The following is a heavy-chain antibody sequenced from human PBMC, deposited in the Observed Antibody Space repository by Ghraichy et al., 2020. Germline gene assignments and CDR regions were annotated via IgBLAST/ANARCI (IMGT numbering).Heavy chain of an antibody. D-gene: IGHD3/OR15-3a*01. Sequence: GGSLILSCAASGYTFSDYWMHWVRQAPGKGLVWVSRITADGITTKYADSVKGRFTISRDNAKNTVYLQMNSLRAEDTAVYYCVRDSYFYFWSTGGQGTLDTVSS. V-gene: IGHV3-74*03. CDR2: ITADGITT. CDR1: GYTFSDYW. J-gene: IGHJ4*02. CDR3: VRDSYFYFWST.